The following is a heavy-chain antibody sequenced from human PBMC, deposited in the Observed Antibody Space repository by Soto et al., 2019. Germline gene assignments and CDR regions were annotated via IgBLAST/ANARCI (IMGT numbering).Heavy chain of an antibody. CDR2: IGGTAVRT. Sequence: WGSPQLSCPASGFTFTNYAMSWARQAPGKGLAWVSTIGGTAVRTYYADSVQGRFTLHRDNYRHTLDIQTTSQRDKDTPIKYCVMEHDREPFVRGEKCFDSSCTGTLGT. CDR3: VMEHDREPFVRGEKCFDS. J-gene: IGHJ5*01. D-gene: IGHD3-10*01. CDR1: GFTFTNYA. V-gene: IGHV3-23*01.